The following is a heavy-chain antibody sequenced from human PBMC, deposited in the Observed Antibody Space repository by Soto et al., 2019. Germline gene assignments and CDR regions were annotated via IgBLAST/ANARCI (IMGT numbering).Heavy chain of an antibody. J-gene: IGHJ4*02. Sequence: EVQLLESGGDLVQPGGSLRLSCEASGFSLSNYAMTWVRQAPGKGLEWVSGITGSADKTYYADSVKGRFIISRDNSKNTLYLQMNSLRAEDTALYYCARDCSSSSCSVWHYWGQGTLVTVSS. CDR2: ITGSADKT. D-gene: IGHD2-2*01. V-gene: IGHV3-23*01. CDR1: GFSLSNYA. CDR3: ARDCSSSSCSVWHY.